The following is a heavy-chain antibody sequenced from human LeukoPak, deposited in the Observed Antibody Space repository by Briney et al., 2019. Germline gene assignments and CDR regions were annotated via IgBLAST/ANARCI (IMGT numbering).Heavy chain of an antibody. CDR2: INSRGGST. CDR3: AKSPTHPRTFDY. J-gene: IGHJ4*02. Sequence: GGALRLTLAASVLTLSRYAMNWVRQAAGKGVAGVSAINSRGGSTYYADSVKARFTISRDNSKNTLYLQMNSLRAEDTAVYYCAKSPTHPRTFDYWGQGTLVTVSS. CDR1: VLTLSRYA. V-gene: IGHV3-23*01. D-gene: IGHD4-17*01.